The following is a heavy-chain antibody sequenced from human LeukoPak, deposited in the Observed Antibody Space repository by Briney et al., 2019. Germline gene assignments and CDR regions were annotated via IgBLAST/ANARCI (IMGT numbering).Heavy chain of an antibody. J-gene: IGHJ4*02. D-gene: IGHD1-26*01. Sequence: PGGSLRLSCAASGFIFSNYEMNWVRQAPGKGLEWISYINSGGTPKYYADSVKGRFTMSRDNAKNSLYLQMNSLRAEDTAVYYCARDYSGSYYSPEIDYWGQGTLVTVSS. CDR1: GFIFSNYE. CDR2: INSGGTPK. CDR3: ARDYSGSYYSPEIDY. V-gene: IGHV3-48*03.